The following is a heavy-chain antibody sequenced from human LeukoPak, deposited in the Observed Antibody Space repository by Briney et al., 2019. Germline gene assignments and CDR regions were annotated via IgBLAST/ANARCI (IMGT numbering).Heavy chain of an antibody. V-gene: IGHV3-33*01. CDR2: IWNAGTNT. CDR1: AFSFSTYG. CDR3: AGDTPPGGDYYFDY. J-gene: IGHJ4*02. D-gene: IGHD3-16*01. Sequence: GGSLRLSCAASAFSFSTYGMHWVRQAPGKGLEWVALIWNAGTNTYYADSVKGRLTISRDNSKNTLYLQMNSLRAEDTAVYYCAGDTPPGGDYYFDYWGQGTLVIVSS.